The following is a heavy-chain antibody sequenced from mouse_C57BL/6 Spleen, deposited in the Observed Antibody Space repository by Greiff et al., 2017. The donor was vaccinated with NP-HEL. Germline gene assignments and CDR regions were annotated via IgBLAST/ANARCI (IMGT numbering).Heavy chain of an antibody. CDR2: ISYSGST. CDR3: ARASYYYGSSWAMDY. D-gene: IGHD1-1*01. Sequence: EVQRVESGPGMVKPSQSLSLTCTVTGYSITSGYDWHWIRHFPGNKLEWMGYISYSGSTNYNPSLKSRITITHDTSKNHFFLKLNSVTTEDTATYYCARASYYYGSSWAMDYWGQGPSVTVSS. V-gene: IGHV3-1*01. CDR1: GYSITSGYD. J-gene: IGHJ4*01.